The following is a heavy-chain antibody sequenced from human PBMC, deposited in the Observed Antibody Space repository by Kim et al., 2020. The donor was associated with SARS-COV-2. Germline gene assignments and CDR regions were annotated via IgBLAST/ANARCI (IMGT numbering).Heavy chain of an antibody. J-gene: IGHJ5*02. D-gene: IGHD2-21*02. Sequence: GGSLRLSCAASGFTFSSYSMNWVRQAPGKGLEWVSYISSSSSTIYYADSVKGRFTISRDNAKNSLYLQMNSLRDEDTAVYYCARDPLGGCGGDCYSDWFDPCGQGTLVTVS. V-gene: IGHV3-48*02. CDR3: ARDPLGGCGGDCYSDWFDP. CDR2: ISSSSSTI. CDR1: GFTFSSYS.